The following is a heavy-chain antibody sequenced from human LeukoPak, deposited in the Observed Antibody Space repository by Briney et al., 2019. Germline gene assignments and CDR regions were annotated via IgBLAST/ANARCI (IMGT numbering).Heavy chain of an antibody. CDR1: GYTFTGYY. Sequence: ASVKVSCKASGYTFTGYYMHWVRQAPGQGLEWMGWINPNSGGTNYAQKFQGRVTMTRDTSISTAYMELSRLRSDDTAVYYCAKEIGYCSGGSCYSGRVGAFDIWGQGTMVTVSS. V-gene: IGHV1-2*02. J-gene: IGHJ3*02. CDR3: AKEIGYCSGGSCYSGRVGAFDI. CDR2: INPNSGGT. D-gene: IGHD2-15*01.